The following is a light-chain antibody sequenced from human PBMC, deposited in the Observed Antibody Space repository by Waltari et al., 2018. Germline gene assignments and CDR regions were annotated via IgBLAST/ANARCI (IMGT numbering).Light chain of an antibody. Sequence: DIQMTQSPSSLSASVGDRVSITCRASQTIYSYLHWYQFKPGKAPKLLIYAATNLQSGVPSRFRGSGSGTDFTLTISSLQLEDFATYYCLQSYDMPNTFGPGTKVDIK. CDR2: AAT. CDR1: QTIYSY. V-gene: IGKV1-39*01. J-gene: IGKJ3*01. CDR3: LQSYDMPNT.